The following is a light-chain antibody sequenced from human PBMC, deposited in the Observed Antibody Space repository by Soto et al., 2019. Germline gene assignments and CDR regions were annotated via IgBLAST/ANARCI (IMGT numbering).Light chain of an antibody. CDR3: QHLNSYPLT. Sequence: DIQLTQSPSFLSASVGDRVTITCRASQGISSYLAWFQQKPGKAPKLLIYAASTLQSGVPSRFSGSGSGTEFTLTVSGLQPEDLATYYCQHLNSYPLTFXGGTKLDIK. CDR1: QGISSY. CDR2: AAS. V-gene: IGKV1-9*01. J-gene: IGKJ4*01.